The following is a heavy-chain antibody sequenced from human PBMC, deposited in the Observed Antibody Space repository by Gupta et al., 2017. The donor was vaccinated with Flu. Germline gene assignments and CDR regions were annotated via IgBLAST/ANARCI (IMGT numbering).Heavy chain of an antibody. CDR2: ISGSGGST. V-gene: IGHV3-23*01. D-gene: IGHD3-3*01. Sequence: PGKGLEWVSTISGSGGSTYYADSVKGRFTISRDNSKNTLYLQMNSLRAEDTAVYYCAKRHYDFWSGTIYIDYWGQGTLVTVSS. CDR3: AKRHYDFWSGTIYIDY. J-gene: IGHJ4*02.